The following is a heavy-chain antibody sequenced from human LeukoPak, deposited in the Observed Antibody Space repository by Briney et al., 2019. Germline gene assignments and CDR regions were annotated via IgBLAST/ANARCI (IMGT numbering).Heavy chain of an antibody. D-gene: IGHD3-10*01. CDR2: IYHSGNT. J-gene: IGHJ6*02. CDR3: ARDRDGMGV. CDR1: GDSISANNW. V-gene: IGHV4-4*02. Sequence: PSETLSLTCAVSGDSISANNWWSWVRQPPGKGLEWIGEIYHSGNTNYNPSLKGRVTISVDKSKNQFSLKLTSATAADTAVYYCARDRDGMGVWGQGTTVTVSS.